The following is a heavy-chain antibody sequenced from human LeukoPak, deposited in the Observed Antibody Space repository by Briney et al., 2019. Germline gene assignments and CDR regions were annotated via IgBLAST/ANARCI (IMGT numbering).Heavy chain of an antibody. J-gene: IGHJ5*02. Sequence: PSETLSLTCTVSGSSIINHYWSWIRQPAGKGLEWIGRIYSSGSANYSPSLKSRVSMSIDTSNNHFSLNLTSVTAADTALYFCARDVRYASGWSTPESWGQGTLATVSS. D-gene: IGHD6-19*01. V-gene: IGHV4-4*07. CDR3: ARDVRYASGWSTPES. CDR2: IYSSGSA. CDR1: GSSIINHY.